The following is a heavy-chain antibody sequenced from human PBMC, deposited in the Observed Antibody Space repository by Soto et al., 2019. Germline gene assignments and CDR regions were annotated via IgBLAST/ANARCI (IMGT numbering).Heavy chain of an antibody. CDR2: INPSGGST. Sequence: ASVKVSCKTSGYTFSNYYINWVRQAPGQGLQWMGRINPSGGSTIYAQKFQGRVTMTRATSTSTVYMDLSSLTSEDTAVYFCARSQEVVVVPAAPIDYWGQGTLVTVSS. CDR3: ARSQEVVVVPAAPIDY. D-gene: IGHD2-2*01. J-gene: IGHJ4*02. CDR1: GYTFSNYY. V-gene: IGHV1-46*01.